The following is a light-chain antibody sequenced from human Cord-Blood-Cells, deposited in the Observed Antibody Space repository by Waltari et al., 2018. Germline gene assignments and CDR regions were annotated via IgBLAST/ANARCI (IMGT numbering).Light chain of an antibody. J-gene: IGLJ3*02. CDR3: QAWDSSTAWL. Sequence: SYELTQPPSVSVSPGQTASITCSGDKLGDKYACWYQQKPGQSPVLVIYQDSKRPSGIPGRLSGSNSGNTATLTISGTQAMDEADYYCQAWDSSTAWLFGGGTKLTVL. V-gene: IGLV3-1*01. CDR2: QDS. CDR1: KLGDKY.